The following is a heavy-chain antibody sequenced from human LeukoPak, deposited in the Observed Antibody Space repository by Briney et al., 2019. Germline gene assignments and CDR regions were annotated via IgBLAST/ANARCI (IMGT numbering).Heavy chain of an antibody. CDR2: ISGSGGST. CDR1: GFTFTAYA. CDR3: AKSGGLSGSGRLAMDV. D-gene: IGHD3-10*01. Sequence: KPGGSLRLSCAASGFTFTAYAMSWVRLAPGKGLEWVFGISGSGGSTYYAGSVKGRFTSSRDNSNSTLYVQMNSLRVEDTAVYYCAKSGGLSGSGRLAMDVWGQGTTVTVSS. J-gene: IGHJ6*02. V-gene: IGHV3-23*01.